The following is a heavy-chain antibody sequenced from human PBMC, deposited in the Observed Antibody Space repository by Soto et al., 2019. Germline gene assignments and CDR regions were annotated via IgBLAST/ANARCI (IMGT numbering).Heavy chain of an antibody. J-gene: IGHJ4*02. CDR2: IRSKAYNYAT. Sequence: EVQLVESGGGLVQPGGSLKLSCAASGFTFNGSAIHWVRQASGKGLEWVGRIRSKAYNYATPYAASVRGRFTISRDDSKNTAYLQMNSLKTEDTAVYYCAVGVKGDCEYWGQGTLVTVSS. V-gene: IGHV3-73*02. CDR3: AVGVKGDCEY. D-gene: IGHD1-26*01. CDR1: GFTFNGSA.